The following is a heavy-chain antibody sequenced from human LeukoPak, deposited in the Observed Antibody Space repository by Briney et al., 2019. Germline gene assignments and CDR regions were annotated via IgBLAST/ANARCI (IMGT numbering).Heavy chain of an antibody. J-gene: IGHJ4*02. CDR1: GGSISSGGYY. CDR2: IYYSGST. D-gene: IGHD3-22*01. CDR3: ARGPPPGVVVITGFDY. V-gene: IGHV4-31*03. Sequence: SQTLSLTCTVSGGSISSGGYYWSWIRQHPGKGLEWIGYIYYSGSTYYTPSLKSRVTISVDTSKNQFSLKLSSVTAADTAVYYCARGPPPGVVVITGFDYWGQGTLVTVSS.